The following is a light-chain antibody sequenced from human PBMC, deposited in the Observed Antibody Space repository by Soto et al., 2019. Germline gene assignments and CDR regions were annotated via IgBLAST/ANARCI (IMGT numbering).Light chain of an antibody. J-gene: IGKJ1*01. V-gene: IGKV1-39*01. CDR2: AAS. Sequence: DIQMTQSPFSLPASVGDTVTITCRARQSISTYLHWYQQKPGMAPKVLIYAASTLQSGVPSRFSGSGSGTDFTLTISSLQPEDFATYFCQQSYSTSWTFGEGTKVDIK. CDR1: QSISTY. CDR3: QQSYSTSWT.